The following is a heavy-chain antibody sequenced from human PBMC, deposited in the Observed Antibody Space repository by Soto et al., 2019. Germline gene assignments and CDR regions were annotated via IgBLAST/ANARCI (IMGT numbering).Heavy chain of an antibody. J-gene: IGHJ2*01. D-gene: IGHD2-2*01. CDR2: INHSGST. V-gene: IGHV4-34*01. Sequence: RIIKNKGKGLEWIGEINHSGSTNYNPSLKSRVTISVDTSKNQFSLKLSSVTAADTAVYYCARAGFYLVAQAATQDIVQVMEFRVHRSTDL. CDR3: ARAGFYLVAQAATQDIVQVMEFRVHRSTDL.